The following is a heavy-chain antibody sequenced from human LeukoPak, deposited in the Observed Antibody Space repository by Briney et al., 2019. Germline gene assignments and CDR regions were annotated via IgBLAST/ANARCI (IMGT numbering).Heavy chain of an antibody. Sequence: GGSLRLSCAASGFTLSTYSMNWVRQAPGKGLEWVSSVSSSGDAAYYADAVKGRFTISRDNARNSVSLQMNSLRAEDTAVYYCARLLNYYASSGSDYWGQGTLVTVSS. V-gene: IGHV3-21*01. CDR3: ARLLNYYASSGSDY. CDR1: GFTLSTYS. J-gene: IGHJ4*02. CDR2: VSSSGDAA. D-gene: IGHD3-22*01.